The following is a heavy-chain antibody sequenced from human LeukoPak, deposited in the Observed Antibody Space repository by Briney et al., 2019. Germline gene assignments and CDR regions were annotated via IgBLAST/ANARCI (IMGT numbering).Heavy chain of an antibody. CDR2: IRSKANSYAT. Sequence: GGSLRLSCAASGFTFSGSAMHWVRQASGKGLEWVGRIRSKANSYATAYAASVKGRFTISRDDSKNTAYLQMNGLKTEDTAVYYCTRGSSGWYGGDYWGQGTLVTVSS. V-gene: IGHV3-73*01. D-gene: IGHD6-19*01. CDR3: TRGSSGWYGGDY. CDR1: GFTFSGSA. J-gene: IGHJ4*02.